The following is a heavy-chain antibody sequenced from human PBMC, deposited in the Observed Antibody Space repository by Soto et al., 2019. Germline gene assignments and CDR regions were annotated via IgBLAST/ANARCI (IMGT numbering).Heavy chain of an antibody. Sequence: PSETLSLTCTVSGGSISSSSYYWGWIRQPPGKGLEWIGSIYYSGSTYYNPSLKSRVTISVDTSKNQFSLKLSSVTAADTAVYYCARHLSAIPSVVDYWGQGTLVTVSS. V-gene: IGHV4-39*01. CDR3: ARHLSAIPSVVDY. D-gene: IGHD5-18*01. CDR1: GGSISSSSYY. CDR2: IYYSGST. J-gene: IGHJ4*02.